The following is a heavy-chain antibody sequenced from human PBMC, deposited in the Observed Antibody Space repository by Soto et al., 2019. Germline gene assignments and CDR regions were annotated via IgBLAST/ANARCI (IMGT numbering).Heavy chain of an antibody. CDR2: IYYSGST. D-gene: IGHD5-18*01. V-gene: IGHV4-30-4*01. CDR3: ARFVDTAMVSDY. Sequence: LSLTCTVSGGSISSGDYYWSWIRQPPGKGLEWIGYIYYSGSTYYNPSLKSRVTISVDTSKNQFSLKLSSVTAADTAVYYCARFVDTAMVSDYWGQGTLVTVSS. J-gene: IGHJ4*02. CDR1: GGSISSGDYY.